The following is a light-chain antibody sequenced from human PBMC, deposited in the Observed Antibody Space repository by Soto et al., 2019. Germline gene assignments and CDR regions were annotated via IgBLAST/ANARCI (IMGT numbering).Light chain of an antibody. CDR2: GAS. J-gene: IGKJ1*01. V-gene: IGKV3-20*01. CDR3: QQYVSSPWA. Sequence: EIVLAQSPGTLSLSPGXRATLSCRASQSVTNSFLAWYQQKPGQAPRLLIYGASRRATGIPDRFTGSGSGTDFTLTLSRLEPEDFAVYYCQQYVSSPWAFGQGTKVDIK. CDR1: QSVTNSF.